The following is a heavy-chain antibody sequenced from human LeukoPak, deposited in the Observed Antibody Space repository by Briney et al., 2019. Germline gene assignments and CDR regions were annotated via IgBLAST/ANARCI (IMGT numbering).Heavy chain of an antibody. CDR3: ARGRRGSAAPFDY. V-gene: IGHV1-2*02. D-gene: IGHD6-13*01. CDR1: GYTFTGYY. CDR2: INPNSGGT. J-gene: IGHJ4*02. Sequence: ASVKVSRKASGYTFTGYYMHWVRQAPGQGLEWVGWINPNSGGTNYAQQFQGRVTMTRDTSISTAYMELSRLRSDDTAVYYCARGRRGSAAPFDYWGQGTLVTVSS.